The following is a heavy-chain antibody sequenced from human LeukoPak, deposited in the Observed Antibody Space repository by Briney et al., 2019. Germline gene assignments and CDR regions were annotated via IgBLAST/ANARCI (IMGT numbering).Heavy chain of an antibody. CDR1: GGSFSGYY. D-gene: IGHD3-22*01. CDR3: ARAPGGYYDSSGSLDY. J-gene: IGHJ4*02. V-gene: IGHV4-34*01. CDR2: INHSGST. Sequence: SETLSLTCAVYGGSFSGYYWSWIRQPPGKGLEWIGEINHSGSTNYNPSLKSRVTISVDTSKNPFSLKLSSVTAADTAVYYCARAPGGYYDSSGSLDYWGQGTLVTVSS.